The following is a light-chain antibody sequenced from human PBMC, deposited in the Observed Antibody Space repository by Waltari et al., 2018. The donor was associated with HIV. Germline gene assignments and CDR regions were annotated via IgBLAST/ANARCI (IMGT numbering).Light chain of an antibody. Sequence: EIVMTQSPATLSVSPGERATLSCRASQTVSTTLACYQQKPGQAPRLLSFGASNRATGIPARFSGSGSGTEFTLTISSLQSEDFAVYYCQQYNNWPQTFGQGTNLEIK. J-gene: IGKJ2*01. CDR2: GAS. V-gene: IGKV3-15*01. CDR1: QTVSTT. CDR3: QQYNNWPQT.